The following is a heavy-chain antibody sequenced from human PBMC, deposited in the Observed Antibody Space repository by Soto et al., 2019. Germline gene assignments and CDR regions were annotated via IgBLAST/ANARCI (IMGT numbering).Heavy chain of an antibody. Sequence: EVQLLESGGGLVQPGGSLRLSCAASGFTFSIFAMSWVRQAPGKGLEWVSGMGGSNDDTYYADSVKGRFTISRDNSKNTLCLQMNSLRAEDTAVYYCAKDRVNHNSVWDPFDIWGQGTMVTVSS. V-gene: IGHV3-23*01. CDR1: GFTFSIFA. J-gene: IGHJ3*02. CDR2: MGGSNDDT. CDR3: AKDRVNHNSVWDPFDI. D-gene: IGHD1-20*01.